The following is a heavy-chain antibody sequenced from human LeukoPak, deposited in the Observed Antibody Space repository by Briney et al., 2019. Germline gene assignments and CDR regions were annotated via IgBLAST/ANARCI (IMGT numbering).Heavy chain of an antibody. CDR1: GGTFGSYV. J-gene: IGHJ2*01. D-gene: IGHD5-18*01. CDR2: IIPIFGTA. CDR3: AKEGDTALVTGYFDL. V-gene: IGHV1-69*13. Sequence: ASVKVSCKASGGTFGSYVISWVRQAPGQGLEWMGGIIPIFGTAHYAQKFQGRLTITPDESTSKVYMEMSSLRSEDTAMYYCAKEGDTALVTGYFDLWGRGTLVTVSA.